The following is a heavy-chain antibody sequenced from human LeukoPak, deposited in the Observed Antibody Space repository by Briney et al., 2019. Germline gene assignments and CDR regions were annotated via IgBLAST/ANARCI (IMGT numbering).Heavy chain of an antibody. CDR1: GYSISSAYY. Sequence: SETLSLTCTVSGYSISSAYYWGWIRPSPGKGLEWIGSFHYSGSTSYNPSLKSRVTISVDKSKNQFSLKLSSVTAADTAVYYCARETYYYGSGSLAIDYWGQGTLVTVSS. V-gene: IGHV4-38-2*02. D-gene: IGHD3-10*01. CDR2: FHYSGST. CDR3: ARETYYYGSGSLAIDY. J-gene: IGHJ4*02.